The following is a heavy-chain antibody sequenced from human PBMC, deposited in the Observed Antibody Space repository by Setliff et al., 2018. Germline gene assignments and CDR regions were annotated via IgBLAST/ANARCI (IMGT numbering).Heavy chain of an antibody. Sequence: ASVKVSCKASGYTFTSYYMHWVRQAPGQGLEWMGIIYPSGGYTYYADSVKGRFTISRDNAKNSLYLQMNSLRAEDTAVYYCARSGNYRVDYWGQGTLVTVSS. CDR2: IYPSGGYT. CDR3: ARSGNYRVDY. D-gene: IGHD1-26*01. CDR1: GYTFTSYY. V-gene: IGHV1-46*04. J-gene: IGHJ4*02.